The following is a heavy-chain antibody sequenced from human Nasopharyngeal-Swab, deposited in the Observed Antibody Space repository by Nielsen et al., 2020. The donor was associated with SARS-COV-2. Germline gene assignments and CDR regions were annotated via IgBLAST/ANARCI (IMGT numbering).Heavy chain of an antibody. V-gene: IGHV1-2*04. J-gene: IGHJ6*03. CDR1: GDTFTDYY. D-gene: IGHD2/OR15-2a*01. CDR2: INPQSDGT. CDR3: ARGSEVTLHSAYHNYMDV. Sequence: KVSCRASGDTFTDYYIYWLRQPPGQGLEGRGWINPQSDGTKYAQNSQGWVTLTTDTSINTAYMELSSLRSDDTAVYFCARGSEVTLHSAYHNYMDVWGKGTTVTVSS.